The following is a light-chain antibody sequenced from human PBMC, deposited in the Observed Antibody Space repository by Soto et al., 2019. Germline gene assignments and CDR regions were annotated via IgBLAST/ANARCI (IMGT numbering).Light chain of an antibody. CDR1: NLGSKS. J-gene: IGLJ1*01. Sequence: SYVLTQPPSVSVAPGQTARITCGGKNLGSKSVPWYQQKPGQAPVLVVDVDSARPPGIPGRFSGSNFGNTATLTISRVEAGDEADYFCHVWDSSSEHVFGTGTKLTVL. V-gene: IGLV3-21*02. CDR2: VDS. CDR3: HVWDSSSEHV.